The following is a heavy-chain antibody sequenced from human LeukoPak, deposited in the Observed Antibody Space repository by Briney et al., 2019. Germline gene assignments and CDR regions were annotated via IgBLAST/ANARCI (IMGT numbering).Heavy chain of an antibody. CDR2: INPNSGGT. J-gene: IGHJ4*02. D-gene: IGHD6-13*01. CDR3: GSLLKYSSSWYPCDY. CDR1: GYTFTGYY. V-gene: IGHV1-2*02. Sequence: ASVRVSCKASGYTFTGYYMHWVRQAPGQGLEWMGWINPNSGGTNYAQKFQGRVTMTRGTSISTACMELSRLRSDDTAVYYCGSLLKYSSSWYPCDYWGQGTLVTVSS.